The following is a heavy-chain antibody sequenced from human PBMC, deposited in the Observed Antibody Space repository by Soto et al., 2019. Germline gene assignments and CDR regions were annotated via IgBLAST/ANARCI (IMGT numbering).Heavy chain of an antibody. Sequence: QVQLVQSGAEVKKPGSSVKVSCKASGGTFSSYAINWVRQAPGQGLEWIGGIIPISGTANYAQKFQGRVTITADESTSTAYMELSSLRSEDTAVYYCARSQGSSTSLEIYYYYYYGMDVWGQGTTVTVSS. D-gene: IGHD2-2*01. J-gene: IGHJ6*02. CDR3: ARSQGSSTSLEIYYYYYYGMDV. V-gene: IGHV1-69*01. CDR2: IIPISGTA. CDR1: GGTFSSYA.